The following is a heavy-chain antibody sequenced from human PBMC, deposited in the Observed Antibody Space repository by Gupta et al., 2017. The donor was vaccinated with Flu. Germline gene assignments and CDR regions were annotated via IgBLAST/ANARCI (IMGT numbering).Heavy chain of an antibody. V-gene: IGHV4-34*01. CDR3: ARFIPEYSSSWYRNYNWFDP. CDR2: INHSGST. Sequence: QVQLQQWGAGLLKPSETLSLTCAVYGGSFSGYYWSWIRQPPGKGLEWIREINHSGSTNYNPSLKSRVTISVDTSKNQFSLKLSSVTAADTAVYYCARFIPEYSSSWYRNYNWFDPWGQGTPVTVSS. CDR1: GGSFSGYY. J-gene: IGHJ5*02. D-gene: IGHD6-13*01.